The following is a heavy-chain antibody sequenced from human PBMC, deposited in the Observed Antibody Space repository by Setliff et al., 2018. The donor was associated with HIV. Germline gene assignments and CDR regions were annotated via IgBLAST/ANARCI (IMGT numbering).Heavy chain of an antibody. Sequence: SETLSLTCSVSCGSINNSGYYWAWIRQPPGKGLEWIGSIYSSGTTYYNPSLKSRVNISVDTSKNHFSLNLGSVTAADTALYYCARHPSMVRGIIKNGFDYWGQGTLVTVSS. CDR3: ARHPSMVRGIIKNGFDY. CDR2: IYSSGTT. D-gene: IGHD3-10*01. V-gene: IGHV4-39*01. CDR1: CGSINNSGYY. J-gene: IGHJ4*02.